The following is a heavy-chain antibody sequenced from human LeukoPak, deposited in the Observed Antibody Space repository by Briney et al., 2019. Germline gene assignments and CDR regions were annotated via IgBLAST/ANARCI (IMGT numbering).Heavy chain of an antibody. J-gene: IGHJ4*02. V-gene: IGHV1-2*02. CDR1: GYTLTDYY. CDR3: ARGRGTVRRHNTAADVNRSHY. CDR2: FNPNNGDT. D-gene: IGHD6-25*01. Sequence: ASVKVSCKASGYTLTDYYIHWVGQAARHGLDCMGWFNPNNGDTDYAQNFHGRVTMTRDTPISAAYMELSGLTSDDTAIYYCARGRGTVRRHNTAADVNRSHYWGQGTLVTVSS.